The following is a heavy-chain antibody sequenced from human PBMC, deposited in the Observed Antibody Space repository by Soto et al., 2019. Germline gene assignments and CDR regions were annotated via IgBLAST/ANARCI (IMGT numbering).Heavy chain of an antibody. V-gene: IGHV3-53*04. D-gene: IGHD2-21*02. CDR3: ARGRDCGGDCPNWFDP. CDR2: IYSGGST. J-gene: IGHJ5*02. CDR1: GFTVSSNY. Sequence: EVQLVESGGGLVQPGGSLRLSCAASGFTVSSNYMSWVRQAPGKGLEWVSVIYSGGSTYYADSVKGRFTISRHNSKNTLDLQMNSVRAEDTAVYYCARGRDCGGDCPNWFDPWGQGTLVTVSS.